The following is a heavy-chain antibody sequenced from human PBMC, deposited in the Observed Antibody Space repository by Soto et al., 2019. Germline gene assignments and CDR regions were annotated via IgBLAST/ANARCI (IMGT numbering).Heavy chain of an antibody. D-gene: IGHD6-13*01. J-gene: IGHJ4*02. CDR1: GGSFSGYY. Sequence: QVQLQQWGAGLLKPSETLSLTCAVYGGSFSGYYWSWIRQPPGKGLEWIGEINHSGSTNYNPSLKSRVNISVDTSKNQFSLKLSSVTAADTAVYYCARGGLRKRFYSSSWYGGIFDYWGQGTLVTVSS. CDR3: ARGGLRKRFYSSSWYGGIFDY. V-gene: IGHV4-34*01. CDR2: INHSGST.